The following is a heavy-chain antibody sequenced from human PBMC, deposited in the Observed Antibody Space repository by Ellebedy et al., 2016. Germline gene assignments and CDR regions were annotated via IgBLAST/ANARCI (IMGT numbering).Heavy chain of an antibody. Sequence: GSLRLSXTVSGGFVSSYYWSWIRQSPGKGLEWIGRIYHSGSADYNPSFKSRVTMSIDMSKNDFSLRLSSVTERDTAVYYCTRGGGRYYGLDVWGQGTTVIVSS. J-gene: IGHJ6*02. CDR1: GGFVSSYY. V-gene: IGHV4-59*02. CDR3: TRGGGRYYGLDV. CDR2: IYHSGSA.